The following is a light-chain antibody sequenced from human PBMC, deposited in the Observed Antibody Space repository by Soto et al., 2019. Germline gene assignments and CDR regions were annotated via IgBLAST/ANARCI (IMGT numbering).Light chain of an antibody. CDR2: QDS. Sequence: SYELTQLPSVSVSPGQTASITCSGDKLGDKYVCWYQQKPGLSPVLVIYQDSKRPSGIPERFSGANSGNTATLTISGTQVMYEADYYCQSWDYSTAYYVCGTGTKLTVL. V-gene: IGLV3-1*01. CDR3: QSWDYSTAYYV. CDR1: KLGDKY. J-gene: IGLJ1*01.